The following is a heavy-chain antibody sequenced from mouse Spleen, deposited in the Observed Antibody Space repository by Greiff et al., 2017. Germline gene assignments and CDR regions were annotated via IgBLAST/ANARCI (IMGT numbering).Heavy chain of an antibody. D-gene: IGHD1-1*01. CDR3: ARHGYYGSSTWFAY. V-gene: IGHV5-6*01. CDR2: ISSGGSYT. CDR1: GFTFSSYG. J-gene: IGHJ3*01. Sequence: EVQLVESGGDLVKPGGSLKLSCAASGFTFSSYGMSWVRQTPDKRLEWVATISSGGSYTYYPDSVKGRFTISRDNAKNTLYLQMSSLKSEDTAMYYCARHGYYGSSTWFAYWGQGTLVTVSA.